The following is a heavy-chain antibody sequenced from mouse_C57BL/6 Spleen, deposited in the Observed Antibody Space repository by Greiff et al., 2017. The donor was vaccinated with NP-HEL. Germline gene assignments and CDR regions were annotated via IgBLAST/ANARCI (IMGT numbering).Heavy chain of an antibody. CDR3: ARRGNYYGSSYVDYYAMDY. J-gene: IGHJ4*01. Sequence: EVKLMESGGGLVQPGGSLKLSCAASGFTFSDYGMAWVRQAPRKGPEWVAFISNLAYSIYYADTVTGRFTISRENANNTMYLEMSSLRSEDTAMYYCARRGNYYGSSYVDYYAMDYWGQGTSVTVSS. CDR2: ISNLAYSI. V-gene: IGHV5-15*01. D-gene: IGHD1-1*01. CDR1: GFTFSDYG.